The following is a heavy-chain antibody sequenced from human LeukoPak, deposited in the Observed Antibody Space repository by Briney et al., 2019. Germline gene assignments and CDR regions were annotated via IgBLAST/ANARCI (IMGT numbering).Heavy chain of an antibody. CDR3: ARDTGMITFGGVIVNFDY. CDR1: GYTFTGYY. J-gene: IGHJ4*02. CDR2: INPNSGGT. V-gene: IGHV1-2*02. D-gene: IGHD3-16*02. Sequence: VASVRVSCKASGYTFTGYYMRWVRQAPGQGLEWMGWINPNSGGTNYAQKFQGRVTMTRDTSISTAYMELSRLRSDDTAVYYCARDTGMITFGGVIVNFDYWGQGTLVTVSS.